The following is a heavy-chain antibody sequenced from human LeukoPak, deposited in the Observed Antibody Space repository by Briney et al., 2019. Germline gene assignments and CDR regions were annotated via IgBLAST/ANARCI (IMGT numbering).Heavy chain of an antibody. CDR2: FYDSGST. J-gene: IGHJ4*02. CDR1: GGSISRGGYS. D-gene: IGHD1-26*01. CDR3: ARQEWELHPFDY. Sequence: SQTLSLTCAVSGGSISRGGYSWSWIRPPPGKGLEWIGYFYDSGSTYYNPSLKSRVTISVDTSKDQLSLKLSSVTAADTVVYYCARQEWELHPFDYWGQGTRVSVSS. V-gene: IGHV4-30-4*07.